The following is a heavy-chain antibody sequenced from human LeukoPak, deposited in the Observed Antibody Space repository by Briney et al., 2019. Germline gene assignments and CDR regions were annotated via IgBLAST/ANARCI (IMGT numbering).Heavy chain of an antibody. CDR1: GFTVSSNF. J-gene: IGHJ3*02. Sequence: GGSLRLSCAASGFTVSSNFMTWVRQAPGKGLEWVSVTYSDGTTYYADSVKGRFTISRDNSKNTLDLQMNSLRAKDTATYYCAKEKRNLRGARDAFDIWGQGTMVTVSA. CDR3: AKEKRNLRGARDAFDI. D-gene: IGHD1-26*01. V-gene: IGHV3-53*01. CDR2: TYSDGTT.